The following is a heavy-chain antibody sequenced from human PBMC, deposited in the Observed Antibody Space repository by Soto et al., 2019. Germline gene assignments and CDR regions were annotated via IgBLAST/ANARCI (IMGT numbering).Heavy chain of an antibody. V-gene: IGHV3-30-3*01. Sequence: GGSLRLSCAASGFTFSSYAMHWVRQAPGKGLEWVAVISYDGSNKYYAASVKGRFTISRDNSKNTLYLQMNSLKAEHTAVYYCVRDGPTYSGSYYTFEYWRQGPLVTVSS. D-gene: IGHD1-26*01. CDR2: ISYDGSNK. CDR3: VRDGPTYSGSYYTFEY. J-gene: IGHJ4*02. CDR1: GFTFSSYA.